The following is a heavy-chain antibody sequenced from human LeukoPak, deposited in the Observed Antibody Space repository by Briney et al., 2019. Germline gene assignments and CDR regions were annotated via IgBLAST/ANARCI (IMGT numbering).Heavy chain of an antibody. CDR2: ISGSGDNT. J-gene: IGHJ4*02. V-gene: IGHV3-23*01. Sequence: GGFLRLSCVASGFPFSSYWMTWVRQAPGKGLEWVSGISGSGDNTYHADSVKGRFTISRDNSKNTLYVQVNSLGTEDTAAYYCAKGSYYDSSGSFYFDYWGQGTLVTVSS. CDR1: GFPFSSYW. D-gene: IGHD3-22*01. CDR3: AKGSYYDSSGSFYFDY.